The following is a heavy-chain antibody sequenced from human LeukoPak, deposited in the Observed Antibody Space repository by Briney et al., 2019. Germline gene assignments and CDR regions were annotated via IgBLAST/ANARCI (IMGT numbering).Heavy chain of an antibody. CDR1: PYSFTSHW. D-gene: IGHD1-26*01. CDR2: VYAGDSDT. J-gene: IGHJ4*02. CDR3: ARQNRGGSHTTGYYFDY. Sequence: GESLKISCTSSPYSFTSHWLGWVRQKPGKGLEWVGLVYAGDSDTIYSPSFQGQVTMSADKSTSTVYLQWSGLKASDTATYFCARQNRGGSHTTGYYFDYWGLGTLVTVSS. V-gene: IGHV5-51*01.